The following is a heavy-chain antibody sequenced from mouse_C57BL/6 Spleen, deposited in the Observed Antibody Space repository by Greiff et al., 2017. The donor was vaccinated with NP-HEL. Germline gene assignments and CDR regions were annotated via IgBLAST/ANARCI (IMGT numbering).Heavy chain of an antibody. Sequence: VKLQESGAELVKPGASVKMSCKASGYTFTTYPIVWMKQNHGTSLEWIGNFHPYNDDNKYNEKLKGKATLTVEKSSRTVYLERSRLTSDDAAVYYLARRNQRDVGFDYWGQGTTLTVSS. J-gene: IGHJ2*01. CDR2: FHPYNDDN. V-gene: IGHV1-47*01. CDR1: GYTFTTYP. CDR3: ARRNQRDVGFDY. D-gene: IGHD3-3*01.